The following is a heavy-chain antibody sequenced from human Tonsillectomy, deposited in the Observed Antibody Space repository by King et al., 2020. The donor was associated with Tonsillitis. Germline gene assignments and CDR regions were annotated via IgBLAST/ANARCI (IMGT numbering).Heavy chain of an antibody. D-gene: IGHD2-15*01. V-gene: IGHV4-59*01. CDR1: GGSISSYY. CDR3: ARDIGYCGGGSCYFGAFDI. CDR2: IYYSGST. Sequence: HVQLQESGPGLVKPSETLSLTCSVSGGSISSYYWSWIRQPPGKGLEWIGYIYYSGSTNYNPSLKSRVTIVVDTSKNQFSLELSSVTAADTAIYYCARDIGYCGGGSCYFGAFDIWGHGTMVTVSS. J-gene: IGHJ3*02.